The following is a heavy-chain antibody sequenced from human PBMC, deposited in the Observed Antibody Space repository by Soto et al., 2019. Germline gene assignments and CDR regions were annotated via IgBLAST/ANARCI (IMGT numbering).Heavy chain of an antibody. D-gene: IGHD2-21*02. Sequence: QVQLVQSGAEVKKPGTSVKVSCKASGYTSNRYGCSWVRQAPGQGLEYMGWISVNNGNTHYAQKFRCRGTMTTDTSTNTAYLALRRLIPDDTVVYYCAWCGGDCVRGGLPEYFQHWGQGTLVIVSS. V-gene: IGHV1-18*04. CDR1: GYTSNRYG. CDR3: AWCGGDCVRGGLPEYFQH. J-gene: IGHJ1*01. CDR2: ISVNNGNT.